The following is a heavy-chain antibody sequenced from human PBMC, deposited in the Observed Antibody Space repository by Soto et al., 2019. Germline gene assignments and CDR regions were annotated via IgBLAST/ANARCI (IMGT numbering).Heavy chain of an antibody. J-gene: IGHJ6*02. CDR2: ISYDGSNK. V-gene: IGHV3-30-3*01. Sequence: QVQLVESGGGVVQPGRSLRLSCAASGFTFSNYAMHWVRQAPGEGLEWVALISYDGSNKYYADSVKGRFTISRDNSKITLYLQMNSLRAEDTAVYYCARDPDYGGNSRGGMDVWGQGITVTVSS. CDR1: GFTFSNYA. D-gene: IGHD4-17*01. CDR3: ARDPDYGGNSRGGMDV.